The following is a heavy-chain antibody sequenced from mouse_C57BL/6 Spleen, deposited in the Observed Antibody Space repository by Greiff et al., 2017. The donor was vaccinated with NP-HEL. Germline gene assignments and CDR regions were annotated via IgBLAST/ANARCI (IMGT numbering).Heavy chain of an antibody. V-gene: IGHV5-16*01. Sequence: EVMLVESEGGLVQPGSSMKLSCTASGFTFSDYYMAWVRQVPEKGLEWVANINYDGSSTYYLDSLKSRFIISRDNAKNILYLQMSSLKSGDTATYYCARAAYYYGTRYFDVWGTGTTVTVSS. CDR1: GFTFSDYY. CDR3: ARAAYYYGTRYFDV. CDR2: INYDGSST. J-gene: IGHJ1*03. D-gene: IGHD1-1*01.